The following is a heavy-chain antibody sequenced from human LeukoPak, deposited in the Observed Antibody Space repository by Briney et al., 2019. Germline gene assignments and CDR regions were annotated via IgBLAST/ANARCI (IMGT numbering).Heavy chain of an antibody. J-gene: IGHJ4*02. CDR3: GRAGWTTVTTGITPCDY. Sequence: GGSLRLSCAASGFTFSGHWMHWVRQAPGKGLVWVSRINSDGSSTSYADSVKGRFTISRDNAKNTLYLQMNSLRAEDTAVYYCGRAGWTTVTTGITPCDYWGQGTLVTVSS. V-gene: IGHV3-74*01. CDR1: GFTFSGHW. D-gene: IGHD4-17*01. CDR2: INSDGSST.